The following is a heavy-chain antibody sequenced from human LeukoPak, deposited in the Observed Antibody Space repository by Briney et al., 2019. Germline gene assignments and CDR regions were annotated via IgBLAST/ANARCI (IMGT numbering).Heavy chain of an antibody. J-gene: IGHJ4*02. CDR2: INHSGST. CDR3: ARGESDYVWGSYRFDY. Sequence: TSETLSLTCAVYGGSFSGYYWSWIRQPPGKGLEWIGEINHSGSTNYNPSLKSRVTISVDTSKNQFSLKLSSVTAADTAVYYCARGESDYVWGSYRFDYWGQGTLVTVSS. D-gene: IGHD3-16*02. V-gene: IGHV4-34*01. CDR1: GGSFSGYY.